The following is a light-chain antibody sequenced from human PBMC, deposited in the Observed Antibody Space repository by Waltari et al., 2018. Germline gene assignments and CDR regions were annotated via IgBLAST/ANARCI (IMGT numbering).Light chain of an antibody. J-gene: IGKJ4*01. CDR2: AAT. Sequence: EIVMTQSPATLSVSPGERATLSCRASQSVSSNIAWYQQKPGQAPRLLNYAATTRVTDIPARFSGSGSGTEFTLSISSLQSEDFAVYYCQQYNSWPPLTFGGGTKVEIK. CDR3: QQYNSWPPLT. CDR1: QSVSSN. V-gene: IGKV3-15*01.